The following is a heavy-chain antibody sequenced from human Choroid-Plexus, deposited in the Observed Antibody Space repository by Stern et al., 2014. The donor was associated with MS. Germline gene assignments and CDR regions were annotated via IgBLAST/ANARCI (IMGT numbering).Heavy chain of an antibody. Sequence: QVQLVQSGGGVVQPGRPLRLSCVASGFTFGSCAMHLVRQAPGKGLEWVADVSYDGSNKYYADSVKGRFTISRDNSQNTLYMQMSSLRPEDTAVYYCAKDRQYLTYFFDHWGQGSLVTVSS. CDR1: GFTFGSCA. CDR3: AKDRQYLTYFFDH. D-gene: IGHD2/OR15-2a*01. J-gene: IGHJ5*02. CDR2: VSYDGSNK. V-gene: IGHV3-30*18.